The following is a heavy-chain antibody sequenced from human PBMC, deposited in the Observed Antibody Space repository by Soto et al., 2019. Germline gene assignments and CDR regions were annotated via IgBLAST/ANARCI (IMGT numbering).Heavy chain of an antibody. Sequence: QVQLVQSGAEVRKPGASVKISCQTSGSPFTSYHMHWVRQAPGQGLEWMGVINPSEGRTRYSQKFQDRVNMTRDTSTSTVYMELSRLRSEDAAKYFCARGREYSFGYNWFDPWGPGTLVTVSS. V-gene: IGHV1-46*01. D-gene: IGHD4-4*01. CDR3: ARGREYSFGYNWFDP. J-gene: IGHJ5*02. CDR2: INPSEGRT. CDR1: GSPFTSYH.